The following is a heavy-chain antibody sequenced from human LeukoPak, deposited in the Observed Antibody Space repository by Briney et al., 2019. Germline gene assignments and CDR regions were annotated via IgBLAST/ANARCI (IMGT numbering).Heavy chain of an antibody. CDR3: ARGGRFGETYFDY. CDR1: GGTFISYG. V-gene: IGHV1-69*06. D-gene: IGHD3-10*01. J-gene: IGHJ4*02. Sequence: SVKVSCKASGGTFISYGISWVRQAPGQGLEWMGGIIPIFGTANYAQKFQGRVTITADKSTSTAYMELSSLRSEDTAVYYCARGGRFGETYFDYWGQGTLVTVSS. CDR2: IIPIFGTA.